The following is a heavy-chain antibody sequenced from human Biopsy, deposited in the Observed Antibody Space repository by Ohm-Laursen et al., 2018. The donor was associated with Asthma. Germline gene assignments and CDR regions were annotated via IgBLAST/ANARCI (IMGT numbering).Heavy chain of an antibody. CDR2: VYYSGST. D-gene: IGHD2-21*02. Sequence: PSETLSLTCAVSGGYIDSHDWSWCWIRQPPGKGLESIGHVYYSGSTNYNPSLKSRVTISIDASKNQFSLKLTSVTAADTAVYYCARGVDRVTGLLDHFDSWGQGTLVIVSS. V-gene: IGHV4-61*08. CDR3: ARGVDRVTGLLDHFDS. J-gene: IGHJ4*02. CDR1: GGYIDSHDWS.